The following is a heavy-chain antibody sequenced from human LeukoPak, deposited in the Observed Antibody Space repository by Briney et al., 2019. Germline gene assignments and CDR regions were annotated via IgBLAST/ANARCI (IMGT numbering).Heavy chain of an antibody. J-gene: IGHJ3*02. V-gene: IGHV1-69*04. CDR2: IIPILGIA. D-gene: IGHD2-21*02. Sequence: GASVKVSCKASGGTFSSYAISWVRQAPGQGLEGMGRIIPILGIANYAQKFQGRATITAGKSTSTAYMQLSSLRSEDTAVYYCARDLIVVVTESRGAFDIWGQGTMVTVSS. CDR1: GGTFSSYA. CDR3: ARDLIVVVTESRGAFDI.